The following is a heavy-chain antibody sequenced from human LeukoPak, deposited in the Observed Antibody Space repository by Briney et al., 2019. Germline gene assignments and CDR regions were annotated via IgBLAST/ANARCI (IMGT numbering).Heavy chain of an antibody. CDR3: AKVNTVAGGFDY. J-gene: IGHJ4*02. CDR1: GFTFDDYA. CDR2: ISWNSGSI. D-gene: IGHD6-19*01. Sequence: PGGSLRLSCAASGFTFDDYAMHWVRQAPGKGLEWVSGISWNSGSIGYADSVKGRFTISRDNAKNSLYLQMNSLRAVDTALYYCAKVNTVAGGFDYWGQGTLVTVSS. V-gene: IGHV3-9*01.